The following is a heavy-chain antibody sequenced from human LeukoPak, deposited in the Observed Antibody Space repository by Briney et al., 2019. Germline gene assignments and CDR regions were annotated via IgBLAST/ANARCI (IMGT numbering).Heavy chain of an antibody. J-gene: IGHJ4*02. D-gene: IGHD4-23*01. Sequence: SETLSLTCTVSGGSISSGGYYWSWIRQPPGKGLEWIGYIYHSGSTYYNPSLKSRVTISVDRSKNQFSLKLSSVTAADTAVYYCARGKTTVVPDYWGQGTPVTVSS. CDR3: ARGKTTVVPDY. CDR2: IYHSGST. V-gene: IGHV4-30-2*01. CDR1: GGSISSGGYY.